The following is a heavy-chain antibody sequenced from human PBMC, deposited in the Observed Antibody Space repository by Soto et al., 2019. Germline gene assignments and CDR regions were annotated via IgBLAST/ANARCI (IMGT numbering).Heavy chain of an antibody. J-gene: IGHJ6*02. CDR3: ARGVGPYSSSWYRYYYGMDV. V-gene: IGHV3-30-3*01. CDR2: ISYDGSNK. CDR1: GFTFSSYA. Sequence: QVQLVESGGGVVQPGRSLRLSCAASGFTFSSYAMHWVRQAPGKGLEWVAVISYDGSNKYYADSVKGRFTISRDNSNNTLYLQMNSLRAEDTAVYYCARGVGPYSSSWYRYYYGMDVWGQGTTVTVSS. D-gene: IGHD6-13*01.